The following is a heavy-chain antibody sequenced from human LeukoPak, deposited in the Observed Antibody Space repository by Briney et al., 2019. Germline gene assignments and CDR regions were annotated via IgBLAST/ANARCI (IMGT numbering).Heavy chain of an antibody. CDR1: GGTFSSYA. Sequence: ASVKVSCKASGGTFSSYAISWVRQAPGQGLEWMGRIIPILGIANYAQKFQGRVTITADKSTSTAYMELSSLRSEGTAVYYCARESPRFYYFDYWGQGTLVTVSS. V-gene: IGHV1-69*04. J-gene: IGHJ4*02. D-gene: IGHD3-10*01. CDR2: IIPILGIA. CDR3: ARESPRFYYFDY.